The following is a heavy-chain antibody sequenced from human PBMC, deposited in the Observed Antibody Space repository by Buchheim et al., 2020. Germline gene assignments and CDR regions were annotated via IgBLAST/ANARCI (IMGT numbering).Heavy chain of an antibody. CDR2: ISYDGSNK. CDR3: ARSYYYGSGSYPDY. Sequence: QVQLVESGGGVVQPGRSLRLSCAASGFTFSSYAMHWVRQAPGKGLEWVAVISYDGSNKYYADSVKGRFTISRDNSKNTLYLQMNCLRAEDTAVYYCARSYYYGSGSYPDYWGQGT. V-gene: IGHV3-30*04. CDR1: GFTFSSYA. J-gene: IGHJ4*02. D-gene: IGHD3-10*01.